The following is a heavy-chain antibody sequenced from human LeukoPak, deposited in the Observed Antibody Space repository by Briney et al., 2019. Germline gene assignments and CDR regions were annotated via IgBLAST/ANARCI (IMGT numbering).Heavy chain of an antibody. J-gene: IGHJ4*02. D-gene: IGHD4/OR15-4a*01. CDR1: GFTFSRYW. V-gene: IGHV3-7*01. Sequence: PGGSLRLSCAASGFTFSRYWMTWIRQAPGKGLEWVANIKQDGSEKYYVDSVKGRFTISRDNAKNSLYLQMNSLRADDTAVYYCARDTLGEGEDANYAVYYFDYWGQGTVVTVSS. CDR2: IKQDGSEK. CDR3: ARDTLGEGEDANYAVYYFDY.